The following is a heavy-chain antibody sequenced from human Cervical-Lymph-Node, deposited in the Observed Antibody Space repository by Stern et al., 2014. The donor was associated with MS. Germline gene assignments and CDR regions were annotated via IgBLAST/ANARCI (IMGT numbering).Heavy chain of an antibody. V-gene: IGHV2-5*02. J-gene: IGHJ4*02. CDR3: AHRDDWQLDFAY. D-gene: IGHD6-6*01. CDR1: GFSLTTNGVS. CDR2: IYWDDAT. Sequence: QVTLRESGPTLVIPTQTLTLTCTFSGFSLTTNGVSVGLIRQSPGKALECLALIYWDDATRYSPSLKSRLSITKDTSKNQVLLTMTNVEPVDTATYYCAHRDDWQLDFAYWGQGIPVTVSS.